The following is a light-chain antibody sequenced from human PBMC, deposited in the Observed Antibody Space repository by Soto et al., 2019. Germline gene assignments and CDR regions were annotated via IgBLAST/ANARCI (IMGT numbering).Light chain of an antibody. V-gene: IGKV1-39*01. J-gene: IGKJ3*01. CDR1: QSISSY. CDR2: AAS. Sequence: DIQMTQSPSSLSASVGDRVTITCRASQSISSYLNWYHQKPGKAPKLLIYAASSLQSGVPSRFSGSGSGTDFTLTISSLQPEDFATYYCQQSYSTPVQFTFGPGTKVDIK. CDR3: QQSYSTPVQFT.